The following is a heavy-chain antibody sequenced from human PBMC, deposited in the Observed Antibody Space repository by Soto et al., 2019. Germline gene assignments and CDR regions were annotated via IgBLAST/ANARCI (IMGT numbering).Heavy chain of an antibody. D-gene: IGHD2-8*01. CDR1: CGSVSSGGYY. Sequence: SETLSLTCTVSCGSVSSGGYYWSWIRQHPGTGLEWIGYIYYSGTTYFNPSLKSRASISLDTSKNEFSLKLTSVTAADTAVYYCARRALPQCINGVCYKDGFWDYWGQGALVTVSS. V-gene: IGHV4-31*03. CDR3: ARRALPQCINGVCYKDGFWDY. CDR2: IYYSGTT. J-gene: IGHJ4*02.